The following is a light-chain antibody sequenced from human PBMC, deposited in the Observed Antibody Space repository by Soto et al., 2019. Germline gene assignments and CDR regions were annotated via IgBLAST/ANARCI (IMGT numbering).Light chain of an antibody. Sequence: DIQMTQSPSTVSAYVGDSVTITCRASQSITTWLAWYQQRPGKAPKLLIYDVSSLQSGVPSRFSGSGSGTEFTLTISSLQPEDFATYYCLQHNRYPWTFGQGTKVDIK. J-gene: IGKJ1*01. CDR2: DVS. CDR1: QSITTW. CDR3: LQHNRYPWT. V-gene: IGKV1-5*01.